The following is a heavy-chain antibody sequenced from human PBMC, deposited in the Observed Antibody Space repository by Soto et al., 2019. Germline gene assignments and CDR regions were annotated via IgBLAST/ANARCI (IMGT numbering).Heavy chain of an antibody. CDR1: GYTFTSYY. CDR3: ARVYCSGGGCYGIDY. D-gene: IGHD2-15*01. V-gene: IGHV1-46*01. J-gene: IGHJ4*02. Sequence: QVHLVQSGAEVKKPGASVKVSCKASGYTFTSYYMHWVRQAPGQGLEWMGIISPSGGSTTYAQKFQGRVRMTRDTSTSTVYVELSSLRSEDTAVYYCARVYCSGGGCYGIDYWGQGTLVTVSS. CDR2: ISPSGGST.